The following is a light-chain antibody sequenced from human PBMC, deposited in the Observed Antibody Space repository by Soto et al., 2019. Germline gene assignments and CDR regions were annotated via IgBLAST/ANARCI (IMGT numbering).Light chain of an antibody. CDR1: SSDVGSYKY. CDR3: SSYAGSNNFV. CDR2: DVT. J-gene: IGLJ1*01. V-gene: IGLV2-8*01. Sequence: QSALTQPPSASGSPGQSVTISCTGTSSDVGSYKYVSWYQQHPGKAPKFIIYDVTKRPSGVPDRFSGSKSGNTASLTVSGLQAEDEADYYCSSYAGSNNFVFVTGTKVTVL.